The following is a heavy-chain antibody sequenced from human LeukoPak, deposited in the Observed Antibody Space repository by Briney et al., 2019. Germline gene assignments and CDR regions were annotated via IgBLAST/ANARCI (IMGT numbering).Heavy chain of an antibody. CDR1: GFTFTTYW. J-gene: IGHJ4*02. Sequence: GGSLRLSCAASGFTFTTYWMSWVRQAPGKGLEWVAVVSYDGSYKYYADSVKGRFTISRDNSKNTLYLQMNSLRAEDTAVYYCARAPGYGAAYYFDYWGQGTLVTVSS. CDR3: ARAPGYGAAYYFDY. CDR2: VSYDGSYK. D-gene: IGHD1-1*01. V-gene: IGHV3-30*03.